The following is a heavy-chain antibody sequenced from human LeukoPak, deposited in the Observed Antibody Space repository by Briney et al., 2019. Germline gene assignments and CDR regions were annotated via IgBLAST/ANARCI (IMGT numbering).Heavy chain of an antibody. CDR3: ARGAYSSGWYEDY. CDR1: GYTFTSYA. V-gene: IGHV1-3*01. D-gene: IGHD6-19*01. CDR2: INVGNGNT. Sequence: ASVKVSCKASGYTFTSYAMHWVRQAPGQRLEWMGWINVGNGNTKYSQKFQGRVTITRDTSASTAYMELSSLRSEDTAVYYCARGAYSSGWYEDYWGQGTLVTVSS. J-gene: IGHJ4*02.